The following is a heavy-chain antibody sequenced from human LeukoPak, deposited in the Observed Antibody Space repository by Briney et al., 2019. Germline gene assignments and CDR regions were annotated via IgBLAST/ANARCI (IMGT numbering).Heavy chain of an antibody. Sequence: GGSLRLSCAASGFTFDDYGMSWVRQVPGKGLEWISGINWNGGRTGYADSVKGRFTISRDNAKNSLYLQMNSLRAEDTALYYCARGPIAAADYYFDYWGQGTLVTVSS. CDR2: INWNGGRT. V-gene: IGHV3-20*04. CDR1: GFTFDDYG. CDR3: ARGPIAAADYYFDY. D-gene: IGHD6-13*01. J-gene: IGHJ4*02.